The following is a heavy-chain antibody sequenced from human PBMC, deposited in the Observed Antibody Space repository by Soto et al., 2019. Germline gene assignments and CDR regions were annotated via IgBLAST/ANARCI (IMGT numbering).Heavy chain of an antibody. CDR2: IYPGDSDT. CDR1: GYSFTSYW. CDR3: ARLFGRYCSSTSCSQYYYYGMDV. J-gene: IGHJ6*02. Sequence: GESLKICCKCSGYSFTSYWIGWVRQMPGKGLEWMGIIYPGDSDTRYSPSFQGQVTISADKSISTAYLQWSSLKASDTAMYYCARLFGRYCSSTSCSQYYYYGMDVWGQGTTVTVSS. D-gene: IGHD2-2*01. V-gene: IGHV5-51*01.